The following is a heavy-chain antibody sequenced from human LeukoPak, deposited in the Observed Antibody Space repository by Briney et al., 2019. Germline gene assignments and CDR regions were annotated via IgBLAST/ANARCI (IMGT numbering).Heavy chain of an antibody. CDR3: ARVMGSGSYYLFDY. CDR1: GGTFSSYA. V-gene: IGHV1-69*05. J-gene: IGHJ4*02. Sequence: SVKVSCKASGGTFSSYAISWVRQAPGQGLELMGGIIPIFGTANYAQKFQGRVTITTDESTSTAYMELSSLRSEDTAVYYCARVMGSGSYYLFDYWGQGTLVTVSS. CDR2: IIPIFGTA. D-gene: IGHD1-26*01.